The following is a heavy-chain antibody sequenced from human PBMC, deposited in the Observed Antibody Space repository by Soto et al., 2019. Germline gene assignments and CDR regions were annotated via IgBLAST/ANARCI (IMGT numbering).Heavy chain of an antibody. V-gene: IGHV1-46*01. D-gene: IGHD3-22*01. J-gene: IGHJ3*02. CDR3: ARVRADYYDSSGYYYALGAFDI. Sequence: ASVKVSCKASGYTFTHHYIHWVRQAPGQGLDWVGVINPSGGRTNYAQKFQGRVTMTGDTSTRTVYMELSSLRSEDTAVYYCARVRADYYDSSGYYYALGAFDIWGQGTMVTVSS. CDR1: GYTFTHHY. CDR2: INPSGGRT.